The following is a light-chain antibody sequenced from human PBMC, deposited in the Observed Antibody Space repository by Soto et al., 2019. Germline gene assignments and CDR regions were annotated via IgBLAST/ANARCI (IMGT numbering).Light chain of an antibody. V-gene: IGLV1-44*01. CDR2: TND. CDR3: AAWDDSLKGHV. Sequence: QSVLTQPPSASGTPGQRVTISCSGSSSNIGRNTVHWYQQLPGTAPNVLIYTNDKRPSWVPDRFSGSKSGTSASLAISGLQSEDEAEYYCAAWDDSLKGHVFGTGTKVTVL. J-gene: IGLJ1*01. CDR1: SSNIGRNT.